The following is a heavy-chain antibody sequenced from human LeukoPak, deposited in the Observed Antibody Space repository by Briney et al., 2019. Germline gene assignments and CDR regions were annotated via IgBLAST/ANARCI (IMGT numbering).Heavy chain of an antibody. CDR1: GFTFSSYS. Sequence: PGGSLRLSCAASGFTFSSYSMNWVRQAPGKELEWVSSISNSSSYIYYADSVKGRFTISRDNAKNSLYLQMNSLRAEDTAVYYCASVRIAVAVTVHDAFDIWGQGTMVTVSS. D-gene: IGHD6-19*01. V-gene: IGHV3-21*01. J-gene: IGHJ3*02. CDR3: ASVRIAVAVTVHDAFDI. CDR2: ISNSSSYI.